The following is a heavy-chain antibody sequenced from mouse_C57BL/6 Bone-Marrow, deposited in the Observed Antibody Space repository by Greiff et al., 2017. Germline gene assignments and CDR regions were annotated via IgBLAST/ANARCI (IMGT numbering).Heavy chain of an antibody. D-gene: IGHD1-1*01. CDR2: IYPGSGST. CDR1: GYTFTSYW. CDR3: ARTPPITTGVVRYWYFDV. V-gene: IGHV1-55*01. Sequence: QVQLQQPGAELVKPGASVKMSCKASGYTFTSYWITWVKQRPGQGLEWIGDIYPGSGSTNYNEKFKSKATLTVDTSSRRAYMQLSSLTSEDSAVYYRARTPPITTGVVRYWYFDVWGTGTTVTGSS. J-gene: IGHJ1*03.